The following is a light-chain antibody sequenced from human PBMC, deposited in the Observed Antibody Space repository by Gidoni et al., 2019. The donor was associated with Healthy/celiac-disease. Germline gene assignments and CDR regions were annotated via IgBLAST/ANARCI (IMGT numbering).Light chain of an antibody. Sequence: VFPQSPATLSVSPGERATLSCRASQSVSRYLAWYQQKPGQAPRLLIYGASTRATGIPARFSGSGSGTEFTLTISSLQSEDFAVYYCQQYNNWPSTFGQGTKVEIK. J-gene: IGKJ1*01. CDR1: QSVSRY. V-gene: IGKV3-15*01. CDR3: QQYNNWPST. CDR2: GAS.